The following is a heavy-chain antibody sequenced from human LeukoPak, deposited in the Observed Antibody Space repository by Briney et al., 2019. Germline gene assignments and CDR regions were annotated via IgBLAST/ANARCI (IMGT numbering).Heavy chain of an antibody. CDR1: GFTFSSYA. CDR3: AKALERGFLVDTAMV. J-gene: IGHJ4*02. CDR2: ISGSGGST. D-gene: IGHD5-18*01. Sequence: GGSLRLSCAASGFTFSSYAMSWVRQAPGKGLEWVSAISGSGGSTYYADSVKGRFTISRDNSKNTLYLQMNSLRAEDTAVYYCAKALERGFLVDTAMVWGQGTLVTVSS. V-gene: IGHV3-23*01.